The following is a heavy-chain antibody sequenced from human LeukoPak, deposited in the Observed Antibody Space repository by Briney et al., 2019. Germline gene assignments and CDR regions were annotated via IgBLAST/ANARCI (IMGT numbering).Heavy chain of an antibody. J-gene: IGHJ3*02. CDR1: GYTFTSYG. D-gene: IGHD3-22*01. CDR3: ARGALDSSGYYLGAFDI. V-gene: IGHV1-18*01. Sequence: ASVKVSCKASGYTFTSYGITWVRQAPGQGLEWMGWISGYNGNTNYEKKLQGRVTMTTDTSTSTAYMELRSLRSDDTAVYYCARGALDSSGYYLGAFDIWGQGTMVTVSS. CDR2: ISGYNGNT.